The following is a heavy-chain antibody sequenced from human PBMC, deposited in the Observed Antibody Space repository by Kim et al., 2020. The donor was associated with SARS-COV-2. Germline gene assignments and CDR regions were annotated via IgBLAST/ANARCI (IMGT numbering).Heavy chain of an antibody. Sequence: GGSLRLSCAASGFSFSGSAMHWVRQASGKGLEWVGRIRSKANSYETTYAASVKVRFTISRDDSKNAAYLQMNSLKTEDTALYYCTRVPCTTFAFWDAYD. J-gene: IGHJ3*02. D-gene: IGHD2-8*01. CDR1: GFSFSGSA. CDR3: TRVPCTTFAFWDAYD. V-gene: IGHV3-73*01. CDR2: IRSKANSYET.